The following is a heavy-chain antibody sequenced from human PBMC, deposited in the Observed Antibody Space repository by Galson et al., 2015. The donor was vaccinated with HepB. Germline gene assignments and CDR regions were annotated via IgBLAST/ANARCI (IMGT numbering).Heavy chain of an antibody. J-gene: IGHJ3*02. CDR2: ISYDGSNK. Sequence: SLRLSCAASGFTFSDYGLHWVRQAPGKGLEWVAVISYDGSNKYYIDSVKGRFTISRDNSKNTLYLQMNGLRAEDTALYYCAKDLSSAWFAGAFDIWGQGTMVTVSS. CDR3: AKDLSSAWFAGAFDI. CDR1: GFTFSDYG. V-gene: IGHV3-30*18. D-gene: IGHD3-10*01.